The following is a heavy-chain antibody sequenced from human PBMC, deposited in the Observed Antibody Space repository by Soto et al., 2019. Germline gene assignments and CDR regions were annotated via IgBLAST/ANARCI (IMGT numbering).Heavy chain of an antibody. CDR2: TIPIFGTA. V-gene: IGHV1-69*06. J-gene: IGHJ1*01. CDR1: GGTFSSYA. Sequence: QVQLVQSGAEVKKPGSSVKVSCKASGGTFSSYAISWVRQAPGQGLEWMGGTIPIFGTANYAQKFQGRVTITADKSTSTAYMELSSLRSEDTAVYYCARGRYSSSWYTAEYFQHWGQGTLVTVSS. D-gene: IGHD6-13*01. CDR3: ARGRYSSSWYTAEYFQH.